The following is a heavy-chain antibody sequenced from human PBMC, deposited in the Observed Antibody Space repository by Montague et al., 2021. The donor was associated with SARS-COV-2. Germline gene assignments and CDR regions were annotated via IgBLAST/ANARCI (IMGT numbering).Heavy chain of an antibody. CDR1: GASVGSSD. CDR3: ARGLVGLLWFGEKYLGGNWFDP. CDR2: FYSVGST. Sequence: SETLSLTCTVSGASVGSSDWGWIRQSPGKGLEWIGYFYSVGSTDYNPSLKSRVSISRDTSKNQFSLKVSSVTAADTAVYYCARGLVGLLWFGEKYLGGNWFDPWGQGTLVTVSS. J-gene: IGHJ5*02. V-gene: IGHV4-59*02. D-gene: IGHD3-10*01.